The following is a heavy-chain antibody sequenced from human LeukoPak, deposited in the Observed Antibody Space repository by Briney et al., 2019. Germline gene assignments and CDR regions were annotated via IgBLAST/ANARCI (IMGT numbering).Heavy chain of an antibody. Sequence: GGSLRLSCAASGFTFSSYSMNWVRQAPGKGLEWVSSISSSSSYIYYADAVKGRFTISRDNAKNSLYLQMNSLRAEDTAVYYCASMGYSLSFFDYWGQGTLVTVSS. CDR2: ISSSSSYI. J-gene: IGHJ4*02. D-gene: IGHD5-18*01. V-gene: IGHV3-21*01. CDR1: GFTFSSYS. CDR3: ASMGYSLSFFDY.